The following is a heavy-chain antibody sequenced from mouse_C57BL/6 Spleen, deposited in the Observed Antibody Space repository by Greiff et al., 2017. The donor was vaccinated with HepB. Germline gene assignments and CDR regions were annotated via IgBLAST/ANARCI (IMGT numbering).Heavy chain of an antibody. D-gene: IGHD1-1*01. CDR1: GFNIKNTY. CDR2: IDPANGNT. CDR3: ARTPITTVVATGFDY. J-gene: IGHJ2*01. V-gene: IGHV14-3*01. Sequence: EVQLQQSVAELVRPGASVKLSCTASGFNIKNTYMHWVKQRPEQGLEWIGRIDPANGNTKYAPKFPGKATITADTSSNTAYLQLSSLTSEDTAIYYCARTPITTVVATGFDYWGQGTTLTVSS.